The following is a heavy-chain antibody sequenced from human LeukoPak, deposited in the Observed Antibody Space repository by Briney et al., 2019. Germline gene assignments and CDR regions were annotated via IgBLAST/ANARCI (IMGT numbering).Heavy chain of an antibody. CDR1: GFTFSSYG. V-gene: IGHV3-30*02. D-gene: IGHD5-24*01. Sequence: GGSLRLSCAASGFTFSSYGMHWVRQAPGKGLEWVAFIRYDGSNKYYADSVKGRFTISRDNSKNTLYLQMNSLRAEDTAVYYCAKDRRGDYYYYMDVWGKETTVTVSS. CDR2: IRYDGSNK. CDR3: AKDRRGDYYYYMDV. J-gene: IGHJ6*03.